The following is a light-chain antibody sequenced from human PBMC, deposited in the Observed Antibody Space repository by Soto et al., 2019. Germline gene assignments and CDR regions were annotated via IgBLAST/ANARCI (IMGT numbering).Light chain of an antibody. CDR2: KAS. CDR1: QTIDSW. Sequence: DIQMTQSPSTLSASVGDRVTITCRASQTIDSWLAWYQQRPGKPPNLLIYKASTLASGVPSRFSGSGSGTEFTLTISSLQPDDFATYYCQQRNSYPRTFGQGTKVDIK. J-gene: IGKJ2*01. CDR3: QQRNSYPRT. V-gene: IGKV1-5*03.